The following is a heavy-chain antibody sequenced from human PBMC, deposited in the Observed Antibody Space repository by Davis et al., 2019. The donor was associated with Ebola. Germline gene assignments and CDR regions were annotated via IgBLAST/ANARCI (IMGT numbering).Heavy chain of an antibody. J-gene: IGHJ6*03. CDR3: ARGLGYCSSTSCYEYYYYYMDV. D-gene: IGHD2-2*01. V-gene: IGHV3-74*01. Sequence: PGGSLRLSCAASGFTFSSYWMHWVRQAPGKGLVWVSRINSDGSSTSYADSVKGRFTISRDNAKNTLYLQMNSLRAEDTAVYYCARGLGYCSSTSCYEYYYYYMDVWGKGTTVTVSS. CDR1: GFTFSSYW. CDR2: INSDGSST.